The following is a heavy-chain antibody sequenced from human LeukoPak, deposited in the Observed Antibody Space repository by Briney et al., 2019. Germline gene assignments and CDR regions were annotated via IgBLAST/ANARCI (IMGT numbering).Heavy chain of an antibody. D-gene: IGHD3-3*01. CDR2: ISYDGSNK. V-gene: IGHV3-30-3*01. CDR3: ASGLRFLEWLFSAPFDY. Sequence: GGSLRLSCAASGFTFSSYAMHWVRQAPGKGLEWVAVISYDGSNKYYADSVKGRFTISGDNSKNTLYLQMNSLRAEDTAVYYCASGLRFLEWLFSAPFDYWGQGTLVTVSS. J-gene: IGHJ4*02. CDR1: GFTFSSYA.